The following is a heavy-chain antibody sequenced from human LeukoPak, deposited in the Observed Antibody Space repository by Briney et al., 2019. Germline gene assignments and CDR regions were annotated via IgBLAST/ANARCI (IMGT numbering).Heavy chain of an antibody. Sequence: GGSLRLSCAASGFTFSSYSMNWVRQAPGKGLEWVSSISSSSSYIYYADSVKGRFTISRDNAKNSLYLQMNSLRAEDTAVYYCASGPDLWFRELSRGQGALVTVSS. V-gene: IGHV3-21*01. CDR2: ISSSSSYI. D-gene: IGHD3-10*01. CDR3: ASGPDLWFRELS. J-gene: IGHJ4*02. CDR1: GFTFSSYS.